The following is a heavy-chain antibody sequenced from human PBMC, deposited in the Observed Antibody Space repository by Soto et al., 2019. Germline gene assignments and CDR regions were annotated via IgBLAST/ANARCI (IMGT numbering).Heavy chain of an antibody. Sequence: AASVKVSCKASGYTFTSYYMHWVRQAPGQGLEWMGIINPSGGSTSYAQKFQGRVTMTRDTSTSTVYMELSSLRSEDTAVYYCARGSPTEIVVVPAAMARYNWFDPWGQGTLVTVSS. V-gene: IGHV1-46*01. CDR3: ARGSPTEIVVVPAAMARYNWFDP. CDR2: INPSGGST. J-gene: IGHJ5*02. CDR1: GYTFTSYY. D-gene: IGHD2-2*01.